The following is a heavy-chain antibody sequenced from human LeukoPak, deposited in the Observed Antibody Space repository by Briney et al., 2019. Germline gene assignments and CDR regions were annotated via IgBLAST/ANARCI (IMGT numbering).Heavy chain of an antibody. CDR1: GFTFSTFT. V-gene: IGHV3-23*01. J-gene: IGHJ4*02. CDR3: AKGGGWLYYFDY. D-gene: IGHD6-19*01. Sequence: SGGSLRLSCTASGFTFSTFTMNWVRQAPGKGLEWVSAISDSGGSTYYTDSVKGRFTISRDNSKNTLYLQMNSLRAEDTAVYYCAKGGGWLYYFDYWGQGTLVTVSS. CDR2: ISDSGGST.